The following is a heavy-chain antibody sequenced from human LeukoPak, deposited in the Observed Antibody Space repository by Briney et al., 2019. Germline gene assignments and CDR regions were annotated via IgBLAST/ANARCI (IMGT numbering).Heavy chain of an antibody. CDR1: GGSISSYY. V-gene: IGHV4-59*01. J-gene: IGHJ4*02. Sequence: SETLSLTCTVSGGSISSYYWSWIRQPPGKGLEWIGYIYYSGSTNYNPSLKSRVTISVDTSKNQFSLKLSSVTAADTAVYYCARGVRDSYYYDSSGYYPFDYWGQGTLVTVSS. CDR2: IYYSGST. CDR3: ARGVRDSYYYDSSGYYPFDY. D-gene: IGHD3-22*01.